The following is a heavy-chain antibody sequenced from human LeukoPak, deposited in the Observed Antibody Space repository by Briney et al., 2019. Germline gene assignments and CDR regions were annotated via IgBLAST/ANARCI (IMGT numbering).Heavy chain of an antibody. CDR2: IIPILGIA. D-gene: IGHD2-15*01. J-gene: IGHJ6*02. Sequence: GASVKVSCKASGGTFSSYAISWVRQAPGQGLEWMGRIIPILGIANYAQKFQGRVTITADKSTSTAYMELSSLRSEDTAVYYCARYCSGGSCYDSGEGYYYGMDVWGQGTTVTVSS. V-gene: IGHV1-69*04. CDR1: GGTFSSYA. CDR3: ARYCSGGSCYDSGEGYYYGMDV.